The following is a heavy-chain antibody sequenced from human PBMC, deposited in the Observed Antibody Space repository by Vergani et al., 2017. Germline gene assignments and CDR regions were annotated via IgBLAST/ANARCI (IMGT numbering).Heavy chain of an antibody. CDR3: ARAPFFTMVRGIGRNYFDY. Sequence: QVQLQQWGAGLLKPSETLSLTCAVYGGSFSGYYWSWIRQPPGKGLEWIGEINHSGSTKYNPSLKSRVTISVDTSKNQFSLKLSSVTAADTAVYYCARAPFFTMVRGIGRNYFDYWGQGTLVTVSS. V-gene: IGHV4-34*01. J-gene: IGHJ4*02. CDR2: INHSGST. D-gene: IGHD3-10*01. CDR1: GGSFSGYY.